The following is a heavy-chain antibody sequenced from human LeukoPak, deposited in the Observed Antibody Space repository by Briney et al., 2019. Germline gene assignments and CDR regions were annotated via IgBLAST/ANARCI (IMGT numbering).Heavy chain of an antibody. CDR2: IIPMINTP. D-gene: IGHD3-22*01. CDR1: GGTFRSYA. J-gene: IGHJ4*02. V-gene: IGHV1-69*13. CDR3: ARVGDTYYYDSSGYYYFDY. Sequence: ASVTVSCTASGGTFRSYAINWVRQAPGKGLEWMGGIIPMINTPKYGQRFQGRVTITADDSSSTGYMEVSSLRSEDTAVYYCARVGDTYYYDSSGYYYFDYWGQGTLVTVSS.